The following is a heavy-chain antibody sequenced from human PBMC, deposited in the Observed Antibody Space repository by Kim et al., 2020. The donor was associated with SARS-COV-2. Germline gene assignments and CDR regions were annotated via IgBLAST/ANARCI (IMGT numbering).Heavy chain of an antibody. Sequence: AGPVKDRFTIPRDNSKNTLYLQMNSLRAEDTDVYYCAKDYDILTGPFDYWGQGTLVTVSS. J-gene: IGHJ4*02. V-gene: IGHV3-23*01. D-gene: IGHD3-9*01. CDR3: AKDYDILTGPFDY.